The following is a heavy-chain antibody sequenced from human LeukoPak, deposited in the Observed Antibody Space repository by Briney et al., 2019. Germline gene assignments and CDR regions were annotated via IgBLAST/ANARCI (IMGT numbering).Heavy chain of an antibody. J-gene: IGHJ5*02. Sequence: GGSLRLSCVASGFAISNYWMHWVRQAPGKGLVWVSRITNDGSITSYGDSVKGRFTISRDSAKNTVYLQMNSLSAEDTAVYYCVRDIPHNWFDPWGQGTLVTVSS. CDR3: VRDIPHNWFDP. V-gene: IGHV3-74*01. CDR1: GFAISNYW. CDR2: ITNDGSIT.